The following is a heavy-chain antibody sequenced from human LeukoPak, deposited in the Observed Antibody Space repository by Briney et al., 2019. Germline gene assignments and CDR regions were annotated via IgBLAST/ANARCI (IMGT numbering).Heavy chain of an antibody. CDR3: ARDLNTYYDFWSGYSGYYCYYMDV. CDR2: IYTSGST. D-gene: IGHD3-3*01. Sequence: PSETLSLTCTVSGGSISSYYWSWIRQPAGKGLEWIGRIYTSGSTNYNPSLKSRVTMSVDTSKNQFSLKLSSVTAADTAVYYCARDLNTYYDFWSGYSGYYCYYMDVWGKGTTVTVSS. J-gene: IGHJ6*03. V-gene: IGHV4-4*07. CDR1: GGSISSYY.